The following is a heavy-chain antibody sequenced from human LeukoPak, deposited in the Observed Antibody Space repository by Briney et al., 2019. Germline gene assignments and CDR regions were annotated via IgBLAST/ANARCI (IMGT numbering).Heavy chain of an antibody. D-gene: IGHD3-10*01. CDR3: AKGGRLLWFGELSDDAFDI. CDR1: GFTFSSYG. CDR2: IRYDGSNK. Sequence: PGGSLRLSCAASGFTFSSYGMHWVRQAPGKGLEWVAFIRYDGSNKYYADSVKGRFTISRDNSKNTLYLQMNSLRAEDTAVYYCAKGGRLLWFGELSDDAFDIWGQGTMVTVSS. V-gene: IGHV3-30*02. J-gene: IGHJ3*02.